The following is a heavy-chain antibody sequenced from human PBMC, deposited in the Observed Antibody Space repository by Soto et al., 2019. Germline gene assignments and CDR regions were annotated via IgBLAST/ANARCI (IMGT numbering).Heavy chain of an antibody. CDR3: TRDGRGLGRLSLFEY. J-gene: IGHJ4*02. D-gene: IGHD2-21*02. Sequence: EVQLVESGGGLIHPGGSLRLSCAASGFNVNSDYMNWVRQTPGKGLEWVASIYSGETTYYADSVRGRFTISSDKSKNPLYFQSSSLRIEETAVYYCTRDGRGLGRLSLFEYWGQGVLVTVSS. CDR1: GFNVNSDY. CDR2: IYSGETT. V-gene: IGHV3-53*01.